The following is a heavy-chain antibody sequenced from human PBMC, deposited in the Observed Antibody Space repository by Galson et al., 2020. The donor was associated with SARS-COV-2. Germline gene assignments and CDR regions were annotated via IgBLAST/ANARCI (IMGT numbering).Heavy chain of an antibody. Sequence: SETLSLTCTVSGGSVSSGSYYWSWIRQPPGKGLEWIGYIYYSGSTNYNPSLKSRVTISVDTSKNQFSLKLSSVTAADTAVYYCARFYYDSSGYYGWFDPWGQGTLVTVSS. V-gene: IGHV4-61*01. CDR2: IYYSGST. CDR3: ARFYYDSSGYYGWFDP. CDR1: GGSVSSGSYY. J-gene: IGHJ5*02. D-gene: IGHD3-22*01.